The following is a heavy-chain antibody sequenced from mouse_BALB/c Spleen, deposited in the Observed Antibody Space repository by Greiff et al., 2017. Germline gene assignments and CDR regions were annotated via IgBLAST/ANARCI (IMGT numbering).Heavy chain of an antibody. J-gene: IGHJ4*01. Sequence: QVQLQQSGAELVKPGASVKLSCKASGYTFTSYYMYWVKQRPGQGLEWIGEIKPSNGGTNFNEKVKSKATLTVDKSSSTAYMLLSSLTSEDSAVYYCSRRVRRGGDAMDYWGQGTSVTVSS. D-gene: IGHD2-14*01. CDR3: SRRVRRGGDAMDY. CDR2: IKPSNGGT. V-gene: IGHV1S81*02. CDR1: GYTFTSYY.